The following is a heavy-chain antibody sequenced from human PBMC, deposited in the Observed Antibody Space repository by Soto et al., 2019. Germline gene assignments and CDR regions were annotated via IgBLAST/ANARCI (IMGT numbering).Heavy chain of an antibody. D-gene: IGHD5-12*01. CDR1: GGSISSSSYY. Sequence: PSETLSLTCTVSGGSISSSSYYWGWIRQPPGKGLEWIGSIYYSGSTYYNPSLKSRVTISVDTSKNQFSLKLSSVTAADTAVYYCARVWLQARAFDYWGQGTLVTVSS. J-gene: IGHJ4*02. V-gene: IGHV4-39*01. CDR2: IYYSGST. CDR3: ARVWLQARAFDY.